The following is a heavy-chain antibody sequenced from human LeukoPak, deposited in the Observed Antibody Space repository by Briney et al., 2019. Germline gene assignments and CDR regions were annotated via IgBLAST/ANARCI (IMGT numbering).Heavy chain of an antibody. CDR2: ISYDGSNK. J-gene: IGHJ6*02. CDR1: GFTFSSYG. CDR3: AKDYLPGGSYYFPYYYGMDV. V-gene: IGHV3-30*18. Sequence: PGRSLRLSCAASGFTFSSYGMPWVRQAPGKGLEWVAVISYDGSNKYYADSVKGRFTISRDNSKNTLYLQMNSLRAEDTAVYYCAKDYLPGGSYYFPYYYGMDVWGQGTTVTVSS. D-gene: IGHD1-26*01.